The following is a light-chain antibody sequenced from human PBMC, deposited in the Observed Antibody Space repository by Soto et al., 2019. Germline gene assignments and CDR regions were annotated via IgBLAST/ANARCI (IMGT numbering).Light chain of an antibody. CDR2: SNN. CDR3: AAWDYSLSGWV. V-gene: IGLV1-47*02. CDR1: SSNIGSNY. J-gene: IGLJ3*02. Sequence: QSVLTQPPSASGTPGQRVTISCSGSSSNIGSNYVYWYQQLPGTAPKLLIYSNNQRPSGVPDRFSGSKSGTSASLAIRGLRSEDEADYYCAAWDYSLSGWVFGGGTKVTVL.